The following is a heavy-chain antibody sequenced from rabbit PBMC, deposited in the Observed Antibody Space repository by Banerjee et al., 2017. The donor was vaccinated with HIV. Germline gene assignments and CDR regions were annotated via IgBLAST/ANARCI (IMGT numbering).Heavy chain of an antibody. CDR1: GFSFSSVYD. J-gene: IGHJ4*01. CDR3: ARDLAGVIGWNFNL. V-gene: IGHV1S40*01. Sequence: QSLEESGGDLVKPGASLTLTCTASGFSFSSVYDMCWVRQAPGKGLEWIACIDGGSSGSTWYASWAKGRFTISKASWTTVTLQMTSLTAADTASYFCARDLAGVIGWNFNLWGPGTLVTVS. D-gene: IGHD4-1*01. CDR2: IDGGSSGST.